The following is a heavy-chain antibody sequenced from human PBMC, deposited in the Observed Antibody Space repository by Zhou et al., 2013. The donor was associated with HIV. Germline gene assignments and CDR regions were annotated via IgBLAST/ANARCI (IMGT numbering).Heavy chain of an antibody. V-gene: IGHV1-24*01. D-gene: IGHD6-13*01. CDR3: ATDKSRPIAAAAPFPGGAFDI. J-gene: IGHJ3*02. Sequence: QVQLVQSGAEVKKPGASVKVSCKVSGYTLTELSMHWVRQAPGKGLEWMGGFDPEDGETIYAQKFQGRVTMTEDTSTDTAYMELSSLRSEDTAVYYCATDKSRPIAAAAPFPGGAFDIWGQGTMVTVSS. CDR1: GYTLTELS. CDR2: FDPEDGET.